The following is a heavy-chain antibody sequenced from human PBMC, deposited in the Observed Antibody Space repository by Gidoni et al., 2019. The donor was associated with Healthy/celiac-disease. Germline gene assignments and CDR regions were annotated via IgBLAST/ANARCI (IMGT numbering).Heavy chain of an antibody. D-gene: IGHD3-3*01. V-gene: IGHV3-21*01. Sequence: EVQLVESGGGLVKPGGSLRLSCAASGFTFSSYSMNWVRQAPGKGLGWVSSISSSSSYIYYADSVKGRFTISRDNAKNSLYLQMNSLRAEDTAVYYCARGLITIFGVVEKLDHYYYYMDVWGKGTTVTVSS. CDR1: GFTFSSYS. CDR3: ARGLITIFGVVEKLDHYYYYMDV. J-gene: IGHJ6*03. CDR2: ISSSSSYI.